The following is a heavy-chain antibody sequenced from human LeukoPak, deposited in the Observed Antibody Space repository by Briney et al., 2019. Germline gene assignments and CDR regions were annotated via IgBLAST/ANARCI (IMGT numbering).Heavy chain of an antibody. J-gene: IGHJ4*02. V-gene: IGHV4-59*08. CDR2: IYYRGTT. CDR1: GGSISSYY. Sequence: SETLSLTCTVSGGSISSYYWSWIRQPPGKGLEWVGQIYYRGTTNHNPSLKSRVTISVDTSKNQFSLKLSSVTAADTAVYYCARLSYDSSGSYYLDYWGQGTLVTVSS. CDR3: ARLSYDSSGSYYLDY. D-gene: IGHD3-22*01.